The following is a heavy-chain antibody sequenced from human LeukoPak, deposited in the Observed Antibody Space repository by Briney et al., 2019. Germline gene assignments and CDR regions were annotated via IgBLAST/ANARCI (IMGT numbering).Heavy chain of an antibody. J-gene: IGHJ4*02. CDR3: ARVSSSWYSGIDY. CDR2: ISTYNGNT. Sequence: ASVKVTCKASGYTFTGYYMHWVRQAPGQGLGQGLEWMGWISTYNGNTNYAQKLQGRVTVTTDTSTSTAYMELRSLRSDDTAVYYCARVSSSWYSGIDYWGQGTLVTVSS. CDR1: GYTFTGYY. V-gene: IGHV1-18*04. D-gene: IGHD6-13*01.